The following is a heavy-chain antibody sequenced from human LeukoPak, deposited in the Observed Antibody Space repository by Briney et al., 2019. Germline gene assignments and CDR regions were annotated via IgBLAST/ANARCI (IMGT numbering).Heavy chain of an antibody. CDR2: IYYSGST. CDR1: GGSLSSYY. D-gene: IGHD3-9*01. CDR3: ARGQYDILTGYYTFFDY. V-gene: IGHV4-59*01. Sequence: PSETLSLTCTVSGGSLSSYYWSWVRQPPGKGLEWIGYIYYSGSTNYNPSLKSRVTISVDTSKNQFSLKLSSVTAADTAVYYCARGQYDILTGYYTFFDYWGQGTLVTVSS. J-gene: IGHJ4*02.